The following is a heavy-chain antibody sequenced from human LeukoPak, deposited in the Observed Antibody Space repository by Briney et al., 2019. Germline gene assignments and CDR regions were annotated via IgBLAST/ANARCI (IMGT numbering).Heavy chain of an antibody. V-gene: IGHV3-11*06. CDR2: ISSSGSYT. CDR1: GFTFSDYY. Sequence: GGSLRLSCAASGFTFSDYYMSWIRQAPGKGLEWVSYISSSGSYTNYADSVKGRFTISRDNAKNSLYLQMNSLRAEDTAVYYCARDPGYCSSTSCYTGYYYGMDVWGKGTTVTVSS. D-gene: IGHD2-2*02. J-gene: IGHJ6*04. CDR3: ARDPGYCSSTSCYTGYYYGMDV.